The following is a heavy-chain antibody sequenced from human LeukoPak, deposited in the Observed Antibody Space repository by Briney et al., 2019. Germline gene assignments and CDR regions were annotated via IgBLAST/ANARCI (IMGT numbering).Heavy chain of an antibody. CDR2: IYYSGST. V-gene: IGHV4-39*07. CDR1: GGSISSSSYY. J-gene: IGHJ5*02. D-gene: IGHD4-11*01. Sequence: SETLSLTCTVSGGSISSSSYYWGWIRQPPGKGLEWIGSIYYSGSTYYNPSLKSRVTISVGTSKNQFSLKLSSVTAADTAVYYCAREGAYSISSIHWFDPWGQGTLVTVSS. CDR3: AREGAYSISSIHWFDP.